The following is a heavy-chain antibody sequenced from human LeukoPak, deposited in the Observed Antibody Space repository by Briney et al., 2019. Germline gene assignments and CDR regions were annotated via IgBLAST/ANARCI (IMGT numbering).Heavy chain of an antibody. Sequence: QPGGSLRLSCAASGFTFSNFAMHWVRQAPGKGLEWVSVISYDGSNKYYADSVKGRFTISRDNSKNTLYLQMNSLRAEDTAVYYCAGDLGRNEPTDYWGQGTLVTVSS. CDR1: GFTFSNFA. J-gene: IGHJ4*02. CDR2: ISYDGSNK. V-gene: IGHV3-30*14. CDR3: AGDLGRNEPTDY. D-gene: IGHD1-14*01.